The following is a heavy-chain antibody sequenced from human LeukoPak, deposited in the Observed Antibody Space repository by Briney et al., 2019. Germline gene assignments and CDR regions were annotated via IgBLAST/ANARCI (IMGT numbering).Heavy chain of an antibody. J-gene: IGHJ4*02. CDR2: ISPSGGST. D-gene: IGHD3-3*01. Sequence: GASLKVSCKAFGYTFTRYSMHWVRQAPGQGPEWMGVISPSGGSTTYAQKFQGRVTLTRDTSISTAYMELSRLRSDDTAVYYCARDTKYYDFWSGYSYYFDYWGQGTLVTVSS. CDR1: GYTFTRYS. V-gene: IGHV1-46*01. CDR3: ARDTKYYDFWSGYSYYFDY.